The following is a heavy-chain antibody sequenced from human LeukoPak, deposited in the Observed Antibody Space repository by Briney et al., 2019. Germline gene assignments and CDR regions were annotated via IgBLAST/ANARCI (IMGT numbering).Heavy chain of an antibody. CDR2: IYYSGST. Sequence: PSETLSLTCTVSGGSISSSSYYWGWIRQPPGKGLEWIGSIYYSGSTYYNPSLKSRVTISVDTSKNQLSLKLSSVTAADTAVYYCARGGVVVPAATPASRFLRFDPWGQGTLVTVSS. V-gene: IGHV4-39*07. CDR3: ARGGVVVPAATPASRFLRFDP. J-gene: IGHJ5*02. D-gene: IGHD2-2*02. CDR1: GGSISSSSYY.